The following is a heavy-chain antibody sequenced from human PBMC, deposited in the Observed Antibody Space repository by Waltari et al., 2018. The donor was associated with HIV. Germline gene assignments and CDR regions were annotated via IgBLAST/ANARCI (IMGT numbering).Heavy chain of an antibody. Sequence: QVQLVQSGAEVKKPGASVKVSCKASGYTFPSYYMTWVRQAPGQGLEWMGIINPSGGSTSYAQKFQGRVTMTRDTSTSTVYMELSSLRSEDTAVYYCARGGQWLAASGGPWGQGTLVTVSS. CDR1: GYTFPSYY. CDR3: ARGGQWLAASGGP. V-gene: IGHV1-46*01. D-gene: IGHD6-19*01. CDR2: INPSGGST. J-gene: IGHJ5*02.